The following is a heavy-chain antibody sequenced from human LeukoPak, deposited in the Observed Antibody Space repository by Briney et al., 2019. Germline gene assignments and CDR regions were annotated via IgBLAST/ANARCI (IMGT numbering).Heavy chain of an antibody. CDR1: GFTFDDYA. D-gene: IGHD6-13*01. Sequence: PGGSLRLPCAASGFTFDDYAIYWVRQGPGKGLEWVSLISGDGGSIYYADSVKGRFTISRDNSKNSLYLQMNSLRTEDTALYYCAKEDYSSSWYALDYWGQGAIVPVSS. CDR3: AKEDYSSSWYALDY. J-gene: IGHJ4*01. CDR2: ISGDGGSI. V-gene: IGHV3-43*02.